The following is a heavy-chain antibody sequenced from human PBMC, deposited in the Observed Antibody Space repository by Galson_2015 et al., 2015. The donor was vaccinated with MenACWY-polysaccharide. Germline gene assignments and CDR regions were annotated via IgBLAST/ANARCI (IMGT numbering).Heavy chain of an antibody. D-gene: IGHD2-2*01. J-gene: IGHJ6*02. Sequence: SLRLSCAASGFTFSSYWMSWVRQAPGKGLEWVADIKEDRSEKYYVDSVKGRFTSSRDNAKNSLYLQMNSLRAEDTAIYYCATNRGYDTFDVWGQGTTVIVSS. CDR1: GFTFSSYW. V-gene: IGHV3-7*03. CDR3: ATNRGYDTFDV. CDR2: IKEDRSEK.